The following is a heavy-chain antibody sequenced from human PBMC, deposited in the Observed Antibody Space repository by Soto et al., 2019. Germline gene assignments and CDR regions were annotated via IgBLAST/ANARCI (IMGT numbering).Heavy chain of an antibody. D-gene: IGHD6-6*01. CDR1: GASISSYY. CDR2: IYYSGRT. J-gene: IGHJ6*02. V-gene: IGHV4-59*01. CDR3: ARLDSSYGGNSDYYYGMDV. Sequence: PSETLSLTCTVSGASISSYYWSWIRQPPGKGLEWIGYIYYSGRTNYNPSLKSRVTMSVDTSKNQFSLKLSSVTAADTAVYYCARLDSSYGGNSDYYYGMDVWGQGTTVTVSS.